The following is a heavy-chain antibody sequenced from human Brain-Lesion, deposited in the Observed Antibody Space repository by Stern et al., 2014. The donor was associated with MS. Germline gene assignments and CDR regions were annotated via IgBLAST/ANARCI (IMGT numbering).Heavy chain of an antibody. D-gene: IGHD4-17*01. Sequence: VQLVESGAELKKPGASVKVSCKVSGNTLSDLSMHWVRQAPGKGLEWMGGYDPGDGEIIYAQKFQGRLTMTEDRVTDIGYMEVSSLRSEDTAVYYCATHLLDYRDRVSWFDTWGQGTLVIVSS. J-gene: IGHJ5*02. V-gene: IGHV1-24*01. CDR3: ATHLLDYRDRVSWFDT. CDR1: GNTLSDLS. CDR2: YDPGDGEI.